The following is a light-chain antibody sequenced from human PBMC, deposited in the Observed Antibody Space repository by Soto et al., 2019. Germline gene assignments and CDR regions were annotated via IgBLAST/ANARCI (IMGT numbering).Light chain of an antibody. V-gene: IGKV1-39*01. J-gene: IGKJ4*01. CDR1: QSISSY. CDR2: AAS. Sequence: DIQMTQSPSSLSASVGDRVTITCRASQSISSYLNWYQQKPGKAPKLMIYAASSLQSGVPSRFSGSGSGTDFTLTNRRLQPEDFATYDCQQSDSTPLTFGGGTKVEIK. CDR3: QQSDSTPLT.